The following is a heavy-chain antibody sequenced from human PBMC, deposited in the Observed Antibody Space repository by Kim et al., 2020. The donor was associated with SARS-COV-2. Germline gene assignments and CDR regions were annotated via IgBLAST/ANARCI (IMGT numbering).Heavy chain of an antibody. V-gene: IGHV4-39*07. D-gene: IGHD3-10*01. J-gene: IGHJ4*02. CDR1: GGSISSSSYY. Sequence: SETLSLTCTVSGGSISSSSYYWGWIRQPPGKGLEWIGSIYYSGSTYYNPSLKSRVTISVDTSKNQFSLKLSSVTAADTAVYYCARFPPKHYGSGRNDYWGQGTLVTVSS. CDR2: IYYSGST. CDR3: ARFPPKHYGSGRNDY.